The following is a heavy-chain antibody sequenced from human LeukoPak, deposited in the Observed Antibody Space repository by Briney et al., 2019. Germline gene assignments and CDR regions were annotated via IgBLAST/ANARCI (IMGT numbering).Heavy chain of an antibody. CDR3: AKGARPKSYYFDY. Sequence: PGGSLRLSCVVSGFTFDDYAMHWVRQGPGKGLEWVSGISWNGGSVDYADSVKGRFTISRDNSKNTLYLQMNSLRAEDTAVYYCAKGARPKSYYFDYWGQGTLVTVSS. J-gene: IGHJ4*02. D-gene: IGHD3-10*01. CDR2: ISWNGGSV. V-gene: IGHV3-9*01. CDR1: GFTFDDYA.